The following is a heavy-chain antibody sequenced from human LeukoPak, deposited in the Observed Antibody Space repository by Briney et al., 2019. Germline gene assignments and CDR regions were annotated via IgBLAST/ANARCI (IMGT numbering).Heavy chain of an antibody. CDR2: IYYSGST. D-gene: IGHD2-15*01. J-gene: IGHJ5*02. CDR3: ARVQVGSGGSCSDFDP. V-gene: IGHV4-30-4*01. CDR1: GGSISSGDYY. Sequence: SETLSLTCTVSGGSISSGDYYWSWIRQPPGKGREWIGYIYYSGSTYYNPSLKSRVTISVDTSKNQFSLKLSSVTAADTAVYYCARVQVGSGGSCSDFDPWGQGTLVTVSS.